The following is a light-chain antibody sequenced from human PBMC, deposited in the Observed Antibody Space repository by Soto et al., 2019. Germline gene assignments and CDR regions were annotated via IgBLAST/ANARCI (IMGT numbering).Light chain of an antibody. CDR2: WSS. J-gene: IGKJ3*01. Sequence: DIVMTQSPDSLSVSLGERATIKCRSSQSFLHRSNGNNYIAWYQQKPWQPPKLLIYWSSTRDSGVPDRFIGSGAGTYFTLTDSSLPAEDVVFYYFQQDQILPFTFGPGTK. V-gene: IGKV4-1*01. CDR3: QQDQILPFT. CDR1: QSFLHRSNGNNY.